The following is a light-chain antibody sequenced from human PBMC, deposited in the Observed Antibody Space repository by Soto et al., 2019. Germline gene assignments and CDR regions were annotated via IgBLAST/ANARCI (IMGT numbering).Light chain of an antibody. Sequence: SYELTQPPSVSVSPGQTASITCSGDKLGDKYACWYQQKPGQSPVLVIYQDSKRPSGIPERFSGSNSGNTATLTISGTQAMDEADYYCQAWDSSTHVVFGGGTKATVL. J-gene: IGLJ2*01. CDR3: QAWDSSTHVV. V-gene: IGLV3-1*01. CDR1: KLGDKY. CDR2: QDS.